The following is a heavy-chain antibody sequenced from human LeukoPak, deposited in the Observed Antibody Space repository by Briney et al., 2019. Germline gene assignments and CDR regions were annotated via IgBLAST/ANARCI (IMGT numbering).Heavy chain of an antibody. V-gene: IGHV3-23*01. CDR3: ATLGLGRFFTGEGGY. Sequence: GGSLRLSCAASGFTFSSYAMSWVRQAPGKGLEWVSVISGSSTSISHADSVKGRFTISRDNSKNTLFLQMNGLRAEDTAVYYCATLGLGRFFTGEGGYWGQGTLVTVSS. J-gene: IGHJ4*02. CDR1: GFTFSSYA. D-gene: IGHD3-3*01. CDR2: ISGSSTSI.